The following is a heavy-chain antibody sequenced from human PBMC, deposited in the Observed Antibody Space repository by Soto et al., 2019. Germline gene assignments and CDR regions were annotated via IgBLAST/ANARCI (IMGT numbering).Heavy chain of an antibody. CDR2: IIPVLGPA. CDR3: VRAAKRYFDY. Sequence: QVQLVQSGAEVRKPGSSVKVSCKASGVTYNTFAVSWVRQAPGQGLEWMGGIIPVLGPAFYAQKFQGRVTITADKSTSTAYLELTGLRSEDTAVYYCVRAAKRYFDYWGQGTLVTVSS. D-gene: IGHD6-25*01. CDR1: GVTYNTFA. V-gene: IGHV1-69*06. J-gene: IGHJ4*02.